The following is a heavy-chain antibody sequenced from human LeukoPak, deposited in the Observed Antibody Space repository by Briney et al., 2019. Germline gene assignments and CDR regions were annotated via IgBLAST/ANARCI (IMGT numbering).Heavy chain of an antibody. CDR1: GFTFSTHD. CDR2: IRYDGSHE. D-gene: IGHD1-26*01. CDR3: AKPGGSGVDY. V-gene: IGHV3-30*02. Sequence: GGSLRPSCGASGFTFSTHDMHWVRQAPGKGLEWVAFIRYDGSHEYYADSVKGRFTISRDNSKNTLYLQMNSVRSEDTALYYCAKPGGSGVDYWGQGTRVTVSS. J-gene: IGHJ4*01.